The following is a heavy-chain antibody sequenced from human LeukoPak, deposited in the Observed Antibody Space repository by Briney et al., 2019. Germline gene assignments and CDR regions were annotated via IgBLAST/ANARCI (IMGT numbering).Heavy chain of an antibody. Sequence: GGSLRLSCAASGFTFSSYWMSWVRQAPGKGLEWVANIKQDGSEKYYVDSVKGRFTISRDNAKNSLYLQMNSLRAEDTAVYYCARDIGTYSGSYYTLDYWGQGTLVTVSS. V-gene: IGHV3-7*01. CDR3: ARDIGTYSGSYYTLDY. CDR1: GFTFSSYW. CDR2: IKQDGSEK. D-gene: IGHD1-26*01. J-gene: IGHJ4*02.